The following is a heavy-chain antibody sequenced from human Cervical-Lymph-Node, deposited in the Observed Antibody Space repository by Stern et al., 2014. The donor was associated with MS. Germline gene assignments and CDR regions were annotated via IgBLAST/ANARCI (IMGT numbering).Heavy chain of an antibody. V-gene: IGHV1-18*01. CDR2: ISGYNGKI. Sequence: QVQLVESGAEVTKPGASVKVSCKASDYTFTSYGISWVRQAPGQGLEWMGWISGYNGKIDYAQKFQGRVTMTIDISTTTAYMELRSLKSDDTAVYYCARDRWDRVFDYWGQGTLVTVSS. CDR3: ARDRWDRVFDY. CDR1: DYTFTSYG. J-gene: IGHJ4*02. D-gene: IGHD1-26*01.